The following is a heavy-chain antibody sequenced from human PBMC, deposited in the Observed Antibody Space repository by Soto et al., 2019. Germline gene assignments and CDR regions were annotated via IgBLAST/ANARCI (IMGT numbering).Heavy chain of an antibody. J-gene: IGHJ6*02. CDR1: GFTFSSYS. V-gene: IGHV3-48*02. CDR2: ISSSSSTI. Sequence: VGSLGLSCADSGFTFSSYSMNWVRQAPGKGLEWVSYISSSSSTIYYADSVKGRFTISRDNAKNSLYLQMNSLRDEDTAVYYCASCGGSCYDYYYYGMDVWGQGTTVTVSS. CDR3: ASCGGSCYDYYYYGMDV. D-gene: IGHD2-15*01.